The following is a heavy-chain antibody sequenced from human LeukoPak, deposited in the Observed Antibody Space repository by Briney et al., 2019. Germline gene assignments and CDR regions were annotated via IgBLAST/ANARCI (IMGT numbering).Heavy chain of an antibody. CDR1: GFTFSSYS. CDR2: ISSSSSYI. J-gene: IGHJ4*02. V-gene: IGHV3-21*01. D-gene: IGHD1-26*01. CDR3: ARGIVGATSPGY. Sequence: KPGGSLRLSCAAPGFTFSSYSMNWVRQAPGKGLEWVSSISSSSSYIYYADSVKGRFTISRDNAKNSLYLQMNSLRAEDTAVYYCARGIVGATSPGYWGQGTLVTVSS.